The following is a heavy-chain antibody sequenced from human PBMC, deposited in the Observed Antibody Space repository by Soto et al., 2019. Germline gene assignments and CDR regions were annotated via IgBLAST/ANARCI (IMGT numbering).Heavy chain of an antibody. V-gene: IGHV6-1*01. Sequence: SQTLSLTCAISGDSVSSNSAAWNWIRQSPSRGLEWLGRTYYRSKWYNDYAVSVKSRITINPDTSKNQFSLQLNSVTPEDTAVYYFARDNALLWFGELKYYYYGMDFWGQGTTVTVSS. CDR3: ARDNALLWFGELKYYYYGMDF. D-gene: IGHD3-10*01. J-gene: IGHJ6*02. CDR1: GDSVSSNSAA. CDR2: TYYRSKWYN.